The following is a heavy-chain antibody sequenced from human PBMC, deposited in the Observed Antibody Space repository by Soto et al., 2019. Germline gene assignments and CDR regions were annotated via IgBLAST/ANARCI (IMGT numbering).Heavy chain of an antibody. V-gene: IGHV1-69*13. D-gene: IGHD1-1*01. J-gene: IGHJ6*02. Sequence: SVKVSCKASGGTFSSYAISWVRQAPGQGLEWMGGIIPIFGTANYAQKFQGRVTITADESTSTAYMELSSLRSEDTAVYYCARPDDWNRDYYYYGMDVWGQGTTVTVSS. CDR3: ARPDDWNRDYYYYGMDV. CDR1: GGTFSSYA. CDR2: IIPIFGTA.